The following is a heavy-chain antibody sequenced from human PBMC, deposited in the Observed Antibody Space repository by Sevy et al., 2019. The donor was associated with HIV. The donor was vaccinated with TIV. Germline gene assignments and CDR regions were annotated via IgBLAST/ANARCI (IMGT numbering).Heavy chain of an antibody. Sequence: GSLRLSCAASGFTFSDYYMSWIRRAPGKGLEWVSYISSSGSTIYYADSVKGRFTISRDNAKNSLYLQMNSLRAEDTAVYYCARADSWYSGVDYWGQGTLVTVSS. CDR1: GFTFSDYY. D-gene: IGHD6-13*01. CDR2: ISSSGSTI. V-gene: IGHV3-11*01. CDR3: ARADSWYSGVDY. J-gene: IGHJ4*02.